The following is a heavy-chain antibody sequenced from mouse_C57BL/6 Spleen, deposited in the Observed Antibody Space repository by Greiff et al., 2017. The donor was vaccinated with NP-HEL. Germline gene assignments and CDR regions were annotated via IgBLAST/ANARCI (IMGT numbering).Heavy chain of an antibody. J-gene: IGHJ3*01. V-gene: IGHV1-82*01. Sequence: VQLQQSGPELVKPGASVKISCKASGYAFSSSWMNWVKQRPGKGLEWIGRIYPGDGDTNYNGKFKGKATLTADKSSSTAYMQLSSLTSEDSAVYFCARGDDYDGGFAYWGQGTLVTVSA. D-gene: IGHD2-4*01. CDR2: IYPGDGDT. CDR1: GYAFSSSW. CDR3: ARGDDYDGGFAY.